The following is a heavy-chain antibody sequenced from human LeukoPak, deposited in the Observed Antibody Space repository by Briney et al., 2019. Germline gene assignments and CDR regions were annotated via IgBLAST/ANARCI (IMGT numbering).Heavy chain of an antibody. V-gene: IGHV1-46*01. CDR2: INPSGGST. CDR3: AGHTIRIAAVDDAFDI. J-gene: IGHJ3*02. D-gene: IGHD6-13*01. Sequence: GASVKVSCKASGYTFTSYYMRWVRQAPGQGLEWMGIINPSGGSTSYAQKFQGRVTMTRDTSTSTVYMELSSLRSEDTAVYYCAGHTIRIAAVDDAFDIWGQGTMVTVSS. CDR1: GYTFTSYY.